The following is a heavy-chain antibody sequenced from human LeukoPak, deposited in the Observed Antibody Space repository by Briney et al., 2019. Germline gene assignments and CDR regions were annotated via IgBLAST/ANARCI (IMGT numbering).Heavy chain of an antibody. V-gene: IGHV4-39*01. J-gene: IGHJ6*02. CDR3: ARQYSSSWYALLPDHYYYYYGMDV. CDR1: GGSISSSSYY. CDR2: IYYSGST. Sequence: PSETLSLTCTVSGGSISSSSYYWGWIRQPPGQGLEWIGSIYYSGSTYYNPSLKSRVTISVDTSKNQFSLKLSSVTAADTAVYYCARQYSSSWYALLPDHYYYYYGMDVWGQGTTVTVSS. D-gene: IGHD6-13*01.